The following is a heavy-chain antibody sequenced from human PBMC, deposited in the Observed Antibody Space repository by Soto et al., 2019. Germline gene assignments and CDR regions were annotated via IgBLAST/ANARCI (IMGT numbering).Heavy chain of an antibody. V-gene: IGHV4-4*07. CDR2: TYTSGST. CDR1: GGSISSYY. CDR3: AREGLSSGWYFYYGMDV. J-gene: IGHJ6*02. D-gene: IGHD6-19*01. Sequence: QVQLQESGPGLVKPSETLSLTCTVSGGSISSYYWSWIRQPAGKGLEWIGRTYTSGSTNYNPSLKSRVTMSVATSKNQFSLKLSSVTAADTAVYYCAREGLSSGWYFYYGMDVWGQGTTVTVSS.